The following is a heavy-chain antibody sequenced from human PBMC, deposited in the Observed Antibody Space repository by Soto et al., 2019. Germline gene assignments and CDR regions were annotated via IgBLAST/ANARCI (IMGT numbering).Heavy chain of an antibody. CDR3: VRGWAGSYYYYGMDV. CDR2: TNGDASST. D-gene: IGHD2-21*01. J-gene: IGHJ6*02. Sequence: EEQLVESGGGLVQPGGSLRLSCVASGFTFSSYYMHWVRQVPGKGLVWVSRTNGDASSTAYADSVKGRFTISRDNAKNTLYLQMSSLRVEDTAMYYCVRGWAGSYYYYGMDVWGQGTTVTVSS. V-gene: IGHV3-74*03. CDR1: GFTFSSYY.